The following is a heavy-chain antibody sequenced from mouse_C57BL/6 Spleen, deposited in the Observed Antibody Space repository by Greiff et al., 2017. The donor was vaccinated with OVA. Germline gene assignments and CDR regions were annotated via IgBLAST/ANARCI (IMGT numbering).Heavy chain of an antibody. J-gene: IGHJ3*01. Sequence: VQLQQSVAELVRPGASVKLSCTASGFNIKSTYMHWVKQRPEQGLEWIGRIDPANGNTKYAPKFQGKATITADTSSNTAYLQLSSLTSEDTAIYYCAHGGPQFAYWGQGTLVTVSA. D-gene: IGHD6-1*01. CDR1: GFNIKSTY. V-gene: IGHV14-3*01. CDR2: IDPANGNT. CDR3: AHGGPQFAY.